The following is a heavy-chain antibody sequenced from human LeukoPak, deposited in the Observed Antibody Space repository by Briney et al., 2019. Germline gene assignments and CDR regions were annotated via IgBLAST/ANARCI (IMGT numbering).Heavy chain of an antibody. V-gene: IGHV1-18*01. Sequence: GASVKVSCKASGGTFSSYAISWVRQAPGQGLEWMGWISAYNGNTNYAQKLQGRVTMTTDTSTSTAYMELSSLRSEDTAVYYCAKDLLARYCSGGRCFHVDAFDIWGQGTMVTVSS. CDR3: AKDLLARYCSGGRCFHVDAFDI. J-gene: IGHJ3*02. CDR1: GGTFSSYA. CDR2: ISAYNGNT. D-gene: IGHD2-15*01.